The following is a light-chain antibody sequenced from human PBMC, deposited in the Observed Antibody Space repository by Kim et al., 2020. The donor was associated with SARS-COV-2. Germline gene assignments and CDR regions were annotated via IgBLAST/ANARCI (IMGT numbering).Light chain of an antibody. CDR2: WAS. Sequence: DIVMTQSPDSLAVSLGERATINCKSSQSVLYRSNNQNYLAWYQQKPGQPPKLLIHWASIRESGVPDRFSGSGSGTDFTLTISSLQPDDCGTYYCEQYKSYKKFGQGTKVDIK. CDR1: QSVLYRSNNQNY. V-gene: IGKV4-1*01. J-gene: IGKJ1*01. CDR3: EQYKSYKK.